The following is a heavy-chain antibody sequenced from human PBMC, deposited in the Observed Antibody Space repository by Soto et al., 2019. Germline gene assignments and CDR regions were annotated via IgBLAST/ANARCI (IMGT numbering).Heavy chain of an antibody. Sequence: SETLSLTCTVSGGSISSYSCSWIRQPPGKGLEWIGYIYHSGSTYYNPSLKSRVTISVDRSKNQFSLKLSSVTAADTAVYYCARGMTTVTTFDYWGQGTLVTVSS. CDR3: ARGMTTVTTFDY. CDR1: GGSISSYS. J-gene: IGHJ4*02. D-gene: IGHD4-4*01. CDR2: IYHSGST. V-gene: IGHV4-30-2*01.